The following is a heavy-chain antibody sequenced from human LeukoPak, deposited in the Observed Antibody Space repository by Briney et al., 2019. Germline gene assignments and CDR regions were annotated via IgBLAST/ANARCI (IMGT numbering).Heavy chain of an antibody. V-gene: IGHV3-30*02. Sequence: GGSLRLSCAASGFLFSSYGMHWVRQAPGKGLEWVTFIRSDGNNKYYADSVMGRFTISRDNSKNTLYLQLNSLRAEGTAVYYCARDPPYYDSSDYKPDWGQGTLVTVSS. D-gene: IGHD3-22*01. CDR3: ARDPPYYDSSDYKPD. J-gene: IGHJ4*02. CDR2: IRSDGNNK. CDR1: GFLFSSYG.